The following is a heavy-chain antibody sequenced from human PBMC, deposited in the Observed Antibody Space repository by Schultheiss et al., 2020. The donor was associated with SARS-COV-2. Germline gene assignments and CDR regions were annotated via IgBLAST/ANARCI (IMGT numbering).Heavy chain of an antibody. CDR1: GFSFSSYG. CDR3: ARELLSGSYHAIFDY. V-gene: IGHV3-33*08. D-gene: IGHD1-26*01. J-gene: IGHJ4*02. Sequence: GESLKISCAASGFSFSSYGMHWVRQAPGKGLEWVAVIWYDGSNKYYADSVKGRFTISRDNSKNTLYLQMNSLRAEDTAVYYCARELLSGSYHAIFDYWGQGTLVTVSS. CDR2: IWYDGSNK.